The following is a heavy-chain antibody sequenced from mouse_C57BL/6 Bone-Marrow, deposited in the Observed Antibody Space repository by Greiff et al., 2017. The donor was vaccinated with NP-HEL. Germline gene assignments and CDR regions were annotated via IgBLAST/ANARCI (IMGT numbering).Heavy chain of an antibody. Sequence: EVKLVESGGGLVQPGGSLSLSCAASGFTFTDYYMSWVRQPPGQALEWLGFIRNKANGYTTEYSASVKGRFTTSRDNSQSILYHQKNALRAEDSATYYCARYLPPLEFAYWGQGTLVTVSA. CDR1: GFTFTDYY. D-gene: IGHD5-5*01. J-gene: IGHJ3*01. V-gene: IGHV7-3*01. CDR2: IRNKANGYTT. CDR3: ARYLPPLEFAY.